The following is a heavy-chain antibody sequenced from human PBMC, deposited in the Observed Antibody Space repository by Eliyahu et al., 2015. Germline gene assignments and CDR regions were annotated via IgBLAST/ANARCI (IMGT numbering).Heavy chain of an antibody. D-gene: IGHD6-19*01. CDR1: GFSLSTXGMC. Sequence: QVTLRESGPALVKPTQTLTLTCXFXGFSLSTXGMCVSWIRQPPGKAXEWLALIDWDDDKYYSTSLKTRLTISKDTSKNQVVLTMTNMDPVDTATYYCARIRKEQWLAYYYYYGMDVWGQGTTVTVSS. CDR2: IDWDDDK. V-gene: IGHV2-70*01. CDR3: ARIRKEQWLAYYYYYGMDV. J-gene: IGHJ6*02.